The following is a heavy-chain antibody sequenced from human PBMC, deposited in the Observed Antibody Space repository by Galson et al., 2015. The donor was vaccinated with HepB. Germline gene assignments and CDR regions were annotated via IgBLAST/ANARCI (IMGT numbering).Heavy chain of an antibody. CDR1: GFTFSSYG. Sequence: SLRLSCAASGFTFSSYGMHWVRQAPGKGLEWVAVIWYDGSNKYYADSVKGRFTISRDNSKNTLYLQMNSLRAEDTAVYYCARDAYCSSTSCPFELNYWGQGTLVTVSS. J-gene: IGHJ4*02. V-gene: IGHV3-33*08. CDR3: ARDAYCSSTSCPFELNY. D-gene: IGHD2-2*01. CDR2: IWYDGSNK.